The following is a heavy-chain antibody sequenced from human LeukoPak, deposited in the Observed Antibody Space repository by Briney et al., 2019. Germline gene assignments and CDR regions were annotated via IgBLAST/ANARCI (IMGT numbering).Heavy chain of an antibody. CDR3: AKGADIVVVPAAYPVDY. Sequence: PGGSLRLSCAAPGFTFSSYAMSWVRQAPGKGLEWVSAISGSGGSTYYADSVKGRFTISRDNSKNTLYLQMNSLRAEDTAVYYCAKGADIVVVPAAYPVDYWGQGTLVTVSS. D-gene: IGHD2-2*01. CDR2: ISGSGGST. V-gene: IGHV3-23*01. CDR1: GFTFSSYA. J-gene: IGHJ4*02.